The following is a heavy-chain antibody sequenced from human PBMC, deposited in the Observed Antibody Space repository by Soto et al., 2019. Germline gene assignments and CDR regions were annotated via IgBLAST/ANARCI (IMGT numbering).Heavy chain of an antibody. D-gene: IGHD3-3*01. J-gene: IGHJ6*02. CDR2: IYYSGST. CDR3: ATHVISYYDFWSGYRPSYYYYGMDV. CDR1: GGSISSSSYY. V-gene: IGHV4-39*01. Sequence: LQESGPGLVKPSETLSLTCTVSGGSISSSSYYWGWIRQPPGKGLEWIGSIYYSGSTYYNPSLKSRVTISVDTSKNQFSLKLSSVTAADTAVYYCATHVISYYDFWSGYRPSYYYYGMDVWGQGTKVTV.